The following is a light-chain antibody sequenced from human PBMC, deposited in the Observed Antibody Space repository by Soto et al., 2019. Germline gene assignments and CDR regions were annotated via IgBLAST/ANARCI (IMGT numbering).Light chain of an antibody. V-gene: IGLV2-14*01. J-gene: IGLJ1*01. CDR3: SSYTTSSTYV. CDR1: STDVGRYNY. CDR2: DVA. Sequence: QSALTQPASVSGSPGQSITISCTGTSTDVGRYNYVSWYQQHPSKAPKLMIYDVANRPSGVSNRFSGSKSGITASLTISGLQAEDEADYYCSSYTTSSTYVFGTGTKLTVL.